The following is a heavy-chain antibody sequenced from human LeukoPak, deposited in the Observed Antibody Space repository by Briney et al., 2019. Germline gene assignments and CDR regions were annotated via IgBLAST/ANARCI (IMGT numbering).Heavy chain of an antibody. D-gene: IGHD6-13*01. V-gene: IGHV4-39*01. J-gene: IGHJ4*02. CDR1: GGSISSSSYY. CDR3: ARLGVAAAGTIDY. Sequence: PSETPSLTCTVSGGSISSSSYYWGWIRQPPGKGLEWIGSIYYSGSTYYNPSLKSRVTISVDTSKNQFSLKLSSVTAADTAVYYCARLGVAAAGTIDYWGQGTLVTVSS. CDR2: IYYSGST.